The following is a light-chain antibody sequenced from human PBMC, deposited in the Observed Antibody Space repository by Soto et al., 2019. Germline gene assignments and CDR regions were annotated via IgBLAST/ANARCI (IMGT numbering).Light chain of an antibody. CDR3: SSYAGSNNPYV. Sequence: QSALTQPASVSGSPGQSITISCTGTSSDVGGYNYVFWYQQHPGKAPKLMIYEVTKRPLGVPDRFSGSKSGNTASLTVSGLQAEDEADYYCSSYAGSNNPYVFGTGTKVTVL. CDR2: EVT. V-gene: IGLV2-8*01. J-gene: IGLJ1*01. CDR1: SSDVGGYNY.